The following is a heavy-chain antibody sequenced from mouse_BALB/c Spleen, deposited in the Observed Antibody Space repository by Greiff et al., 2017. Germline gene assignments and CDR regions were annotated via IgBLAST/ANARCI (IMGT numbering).Heavy chain of an antibody. CDR2: ISSGGST. Sequence: EVKLVESGGGLVKPGGSLKLSCAASGFTFSSYAMSWVRQTPEKRLEWVASISSGGSTYYPDSVKGRFTISRDNARNILYLQMSSLRSEDTAMYYCARGGREAMDYWGQGTSVTVSS. V-gene: IGHV5-6-5*01. CDR3: ARGGREAMDY. D-gene: IGHD3-1*01. J-gene: IGHJ4*01. CDR1: GFTFSSYA.